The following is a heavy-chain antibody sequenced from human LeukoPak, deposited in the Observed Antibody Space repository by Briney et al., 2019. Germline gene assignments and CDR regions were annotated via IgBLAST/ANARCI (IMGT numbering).Heavy chain of an antibody. Sequence: SVKVSCKASGGTFSSYAISWVRQAPGQGLEWMGGIIPIFGTANYAQKFLGRVTITADESTSTAYMELSSLRSEDTAVYYCARAEEVRGVLPYYWGQGTLVTVSS. CDR3: ARAEEVRGVLPYY. CDR1: GGTFSSYA. CDR2: IIPIFGTA. V-gene: IGHV1-69*13. D-gene: IGHD3-10*01. J-gene: IGHJ4*02.